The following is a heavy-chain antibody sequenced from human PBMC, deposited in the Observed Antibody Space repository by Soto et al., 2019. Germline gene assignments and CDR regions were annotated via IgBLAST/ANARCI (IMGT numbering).Heavy chain of an antibody. D-gene: IGHD3-10*01. J-gene: IGHJ4*02. V-gene: IGHV1-69*02. CDR1: GDTFTFYS. CDR2: INPILSMS. CDR3: ASSYGSGYRAFDY. Sequence: QVQLVQSGAEVKKPGSSVRVSCKASGDTFTFYSFNWVRQAPGLGLEWMGRINPILSMSNYAQRFQGRVTMTADKSTSTAYMELSSLRSEDTAMYYCASSYGSGYRAFDYWGQGALVTVSS.